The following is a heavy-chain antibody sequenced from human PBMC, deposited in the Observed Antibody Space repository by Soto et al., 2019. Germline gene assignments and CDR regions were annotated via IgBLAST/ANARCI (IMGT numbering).Heavy chain of an antibody. V-gene: IGHV4-59*08. CDR2: IYYSGST. CDR1: GGCISSYY. D-gene: IGHD4-4*01. CDR3: ARLSDSNYGFQFDY. J-gene: IGHJ4*02. Sequence: PETLSLTCTVSGGCISSYYWSWIRQPPGKGLEWIGYIYYSGSTNYNPSLKSRVTISVDTSKNQFSLKLSSVTAADTAVYYCARLSDSNYGFQFDYWGQGTLVTVSS.